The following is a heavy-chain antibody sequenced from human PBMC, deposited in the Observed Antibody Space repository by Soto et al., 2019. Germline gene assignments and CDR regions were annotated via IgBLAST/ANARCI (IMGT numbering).Heavy chain of an antibody. Sequence: GGSLRLSCAASGFTFSSYAMSWVRQAPGKGLEWVSAISGSGGSTYYADSVKGRFTISRDNSKNTLYLQINSLRAEDTAVYYCAKDQGSLSIAVAGRGYYFDYWGQGT. CDR2: ISGSGGST. CDR1: GFTFSSYA. J-gene: IGHJ4*02. CDR3: AKDQGSLSIAVAGRGYYFDY. D-gene: IGHD6-19*01. V-gene: IGHV3-23*01.